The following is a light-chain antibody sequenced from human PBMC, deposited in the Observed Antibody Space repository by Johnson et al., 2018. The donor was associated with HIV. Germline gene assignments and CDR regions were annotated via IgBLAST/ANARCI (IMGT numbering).Light chain of an antibody. J-gene: IGLJ1*01. V-gene: IGLV1-51*02. CDR3: GTWDNSLNAV. CDR2: ENN. Sequence: QSALTQPPSVSAAPGQKVTISCSGSSSDIGKNYVSWYQQLPGTAPKLLVYENNKRPSGIPDRFSGSKSGTSATLGITGLQTGDEADYYCGTWDNSLNAVFGTGTKVTVL. CDR1: SSDIGKNY.